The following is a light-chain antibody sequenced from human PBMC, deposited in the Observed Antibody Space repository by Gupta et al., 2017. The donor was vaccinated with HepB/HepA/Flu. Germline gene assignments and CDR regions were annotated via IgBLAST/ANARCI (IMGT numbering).Light chain of an antibody. J-gene: IGLJ1*01. V-gene: IGLV7-43*01. CDR2: STN. Sequence: QTVVTQEPSLTVSPGGTVTPTCTSSSGAVTSGHYANWVQQKPGQALSGLIYSTNNKYSWAPARCSGAPLGGKAALTLSGVQPDDEADYYCLLYNGAIEWVFGTGTKVTVL. CDR1: SGAVTSGHY. CDR3: LLYNGAIEWV.